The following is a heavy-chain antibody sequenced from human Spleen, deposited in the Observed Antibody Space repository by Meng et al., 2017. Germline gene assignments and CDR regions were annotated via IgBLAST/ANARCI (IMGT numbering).Heavy chain of an antibody. Sequence: GESLKISCAASGFAFTGYTMYWVRQAPGRGLEWVAVISYDGTNKYYADSVKGRFTISRDNSKNTLYLQMNSLRAEDTAVYYCANEGAYYDSSGYYSRFQHWGQGTLVTVSS. CDR3: ANEGAYYDSSGYYSRFQH. J-gene: IGHJ1*01. D-gene: IGHD3-22*01. CDR2: ISYDGTNK. V-gene: IGHV3-30*07. CDR1: GFAFTGYT.